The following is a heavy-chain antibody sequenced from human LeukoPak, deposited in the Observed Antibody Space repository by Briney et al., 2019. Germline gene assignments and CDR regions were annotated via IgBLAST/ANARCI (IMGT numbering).Heavy chain of an antibody. CDR3: ARSEYCGGDCPGGFDY. CDR1: GGSISSGGYS. J-gene: IGHJ4*02. D-gene: IGHD2-21*02. Sequence: SETLSLTCAVSGGSISSGGYSWSWIRQPPGKGLEWIVYIYHSGSTYYNPSLKSRVTISVDRSKNQFSLKLSSVTAADTAVYYCARSEYCGGDCPGGFDYWGQGTLVTVSS. CDR2: IYHSGST. V-gene: IGHV4-30-2*01.